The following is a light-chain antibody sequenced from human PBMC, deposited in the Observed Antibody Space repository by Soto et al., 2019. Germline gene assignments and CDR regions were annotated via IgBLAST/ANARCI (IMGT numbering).Light chain of an antibody. CDR3: QQYKSYPWT. Sequence: DIQLTQSPSTLSASVGDTVTISCRASESLIGWLAWYQQRPGSAPKLLIYDASSLEGGVPSRFTGDGSGTEFSLTIASLQPDDFGTYYCQQYKSYPWTLGQWTKVDLK. CDR2: DAS. CDR1: ESLIGW. J-gene: IGKJ1*01. V-gene: IGKV1-5*01.